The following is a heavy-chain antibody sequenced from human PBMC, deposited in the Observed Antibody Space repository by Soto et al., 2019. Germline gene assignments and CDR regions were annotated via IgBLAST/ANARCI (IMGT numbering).Heavy chain of an antibody. Sequence: QGQLVQSGAEVKKPGASVKVSCKASSYTFTSYGFAWVRQAPGQGLEWMGWISPDNGNTKYAQNLQGRVTMTTDTSTSTAYMTLRSMRSDDTDVYDCARERLVATTGGYFDYWGPGTLVTVSS. D-gene: IGHD1-1*01. CDR2: ISPDNGNT. V-gene: IGHV1-18*01. CDR3: ARERLVATTGGYFDY. J-gene: IGHJ4*02. CDR1: SYTFTSYG.